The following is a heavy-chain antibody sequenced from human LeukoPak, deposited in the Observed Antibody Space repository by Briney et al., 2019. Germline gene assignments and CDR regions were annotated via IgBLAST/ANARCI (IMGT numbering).Heavy chain of an antibody. D-gene: IGHD4-17*01. V-gene: IGHV3-21*01. CDR1: GFTFSSYS. CDR3: ARGRRSLRCFDY. J-gene: IGHJ4*02. CDR2: ISSSSSYI. Sequence: PGGSLRLSCAASGFTFSSYSMNWVRQAPGKGLEWVSSISSSSSYIYYADSVKGRFTISRDSAKNSLYLQMNSLRAEDTAVYYCARGRRSLRCFDYWGQGTLVTVSS.